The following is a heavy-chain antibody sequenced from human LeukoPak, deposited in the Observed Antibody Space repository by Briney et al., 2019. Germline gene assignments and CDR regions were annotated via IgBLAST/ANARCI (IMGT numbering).Heavy chain of an antibody. V-gene: IGHV4-4*07. J-gene: IGHJ6*02. D-gene: IGHD3-10*01. CDR3: ARDLWNYYGSGSPHYYGMDV. Sequence: PSETLSLTCTVSGGSISSYYWSWIRQPAGKGLEWIGRIYTSGSTNYNPSLKSRVTMSVDTSKNQFSLKLSSVTAADTAVYYCARDLWNYYGSGSPHYYGMDVWGQGTTVSVSS. CDR1: GGSISSYY. CDR2: IYTSGST.